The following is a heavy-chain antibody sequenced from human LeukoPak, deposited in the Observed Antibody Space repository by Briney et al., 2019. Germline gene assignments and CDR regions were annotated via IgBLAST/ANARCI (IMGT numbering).Heavy chain of an antibody. CDR2: IYYTGST. D-gene: IGHD3-10*01. V-gene: IGHV4-59*12. J-gene: IGHJ6*02. CDR1: GGSISSYY. Sequence: PSETLSLTCTVSGGSISSYYWTWVRQPPGKGLEYIGYIYYTGSTNSSPSLKSRVTISLDTSKNQFSLKLSSVTAADTAVYYCARDRPNFYGSGSPPNGMDVWGQGTTVTVSS. CDR3: ARDRPNFYGSGSPPNGMDV.